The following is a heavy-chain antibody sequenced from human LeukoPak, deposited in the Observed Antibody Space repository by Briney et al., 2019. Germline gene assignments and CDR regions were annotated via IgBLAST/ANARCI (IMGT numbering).Heavy chain of an antibody. V-gene: IGHV3-23*01. D-gene: IGHD2/OR15-2a*01. CDR2: ISDTGGYT. J-gene: IGHJ4*02. Sequence: GGFLRLSCVASGFTFSTFGMSWVRQAPGKGLEWVSSISDTGGYTYYADSMKGRFTISRDNSKNTLYLQMNSLRAEDTAVYHCANGGSMAHEKIHNWGQGTLVTVSS. CDR3: ANGGSMAHEKIHN. CDR1: GFTFSTFG.